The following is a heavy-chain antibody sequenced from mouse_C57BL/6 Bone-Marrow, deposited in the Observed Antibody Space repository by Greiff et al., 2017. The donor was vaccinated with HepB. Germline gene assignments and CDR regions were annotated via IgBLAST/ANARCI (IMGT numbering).Heavy chain of an antibody. CDR1: GFNIKNTY. CDR3: ARSGLRQEAWFAY. CDR2: IDPANGNT. D-gene: IGHD2-4*01. V-gene: IGHV14-3*01. J-gene: IGHJ3*01. Sequence: VQLKESVAELVRPGASVKLSCTASGFNIKNTYMHWVKQRPEQGLEWIGRIDPANGNTKYAPKFQGKATITADTSSTTAYLQLSSLTSEDTAIYYCARSGLRQEAWFAYWGQGTLVTVSA.